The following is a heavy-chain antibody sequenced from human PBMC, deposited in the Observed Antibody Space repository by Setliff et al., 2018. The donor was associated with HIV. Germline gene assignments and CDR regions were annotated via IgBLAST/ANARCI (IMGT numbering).Heavy chain of an antibody. CDR1: GFTFSSYW. CDR2: IKSDGSYT. Sequence: PGGSLRLSCAASGFTFSSYWMHWVRQAPGKGLVWVSRIKSDGSYTNYADSVKGRFTISRDNAKNMLYLQMNGLRAEDTAVYYCARDIGGYSSLWGQGTLVTVSS. V-gene: IGHV3-74*01. D-gene: IGHD6-19*01. J-gene: IGHJ4*02. CDR3: ARDIGGYSSL.